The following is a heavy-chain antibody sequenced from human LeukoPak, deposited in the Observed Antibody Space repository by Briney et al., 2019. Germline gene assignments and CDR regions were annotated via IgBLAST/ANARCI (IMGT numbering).Heavy chain of an antibody. Sequence: SETLSLTCTVSGGSISGSYWSWIRQPPGKGLEWIGYIYYSGSTNYNPSLKSRVTISVDTSDNQFSLKLTSVTAADTAVYYCAKYVLTGWFDPWGQGTLVTVSS. CDR3: AKYVLTGWFDP. D-gene: IGHD3-16*01. J-gene: IGHJ5*02. V-gene: IGHV4-59*08. CDR1: GGSISGSY. CDR2: IYYSGST.